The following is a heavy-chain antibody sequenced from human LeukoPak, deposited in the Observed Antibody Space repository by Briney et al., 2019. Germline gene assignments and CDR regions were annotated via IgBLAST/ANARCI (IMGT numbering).Heavy chain of an antibody. D-gene: IGHD5-24*01. V-gene: IGHV3-30-3*01. CDR2: ISYDGSNK. CDR3: ARERWLA. Sequence: GRSLRLSCAASGFTFSSYAMHWVRQAPGKGLEWVAVISYDGSNKYYADSVKGRFTISRDNSKNTLYLQMNSLRAEDTAVYYCARERWLAWGQGTMVTVSS. CDR1: GFTFSSYA. J-gene: IGHJ3*01.